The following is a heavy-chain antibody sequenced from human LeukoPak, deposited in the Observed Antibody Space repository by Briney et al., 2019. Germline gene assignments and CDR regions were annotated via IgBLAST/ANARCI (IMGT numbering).Heavy chain of an antibody. CDR3: AKVAKYYYGSETYYFFEH. CDR1: GFTFSSYE. D-gene: IGHD3-10*01. CDR2: IKQDGTER. Sequence: GGSLRLSCAASGFTFSSYEMNWVRQAPGKGLEWVANIKQDGTERYYVDSVKGRFTISRDNVKNSLYLQMNSLRVEDTAVYYCAKVAKYYYGSETYYFFEHWGQGTPVTASS. V-gene: IGHV3-7*01. J-gene: IGHJ4*02.